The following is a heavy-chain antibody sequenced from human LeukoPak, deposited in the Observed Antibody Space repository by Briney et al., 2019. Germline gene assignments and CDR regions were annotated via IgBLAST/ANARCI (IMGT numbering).Heavy chain of an antibody. Sequence: ASVKVSCKASGYTFTGYYMHWVRQAPGQGLEWMGWINPNSGGTNYAQKFQGRVTMARDTSISTAYMELSRLRSDDTAVYYCAREYSYGYYYYYMDVWGKGTTVTVSS. D-gene: IGHD5-18*01. V-gene: IGHV1-2*02. J-gene: IGHJ6*03. CDR1: GYTFTGYY. CDR2: INPNSGGT. CDR3: AREYSYGYYYYYMDV.